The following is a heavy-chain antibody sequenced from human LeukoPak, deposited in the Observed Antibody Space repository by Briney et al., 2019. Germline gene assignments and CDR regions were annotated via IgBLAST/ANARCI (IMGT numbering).Heavy chain of an antibody. Sequence: SETLSLTCTVSGGSINSYFWSWIRQPPGRGPEWIGYIYYGGSTNYNPSLKSRVTISLDTSKNQFSLNLSSVTAADTAVYYCAGVLAYWFDPWGQGTLVTVSS. J-gene: IGHJ5*02. CDR1: GGSINSYF. V-gene: IGHV4-59*12. CDR3: AGVLAYWFDP. D-gene: IGHD2-15*01. CDR2: IYYGGST.